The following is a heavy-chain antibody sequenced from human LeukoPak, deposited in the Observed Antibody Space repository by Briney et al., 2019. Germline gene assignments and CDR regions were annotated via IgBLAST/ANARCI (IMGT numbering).Heavy chain of an antibody. CDR1: GGSIISSSYN. D-gene: IGHD3-9*01. J-gene: IGHJ5*02. Sequence: SQTLSLTCTVSGGSIISSSYNWGWIRQPPGKGLEWIGTIYHSGTTYYNPSLKSRVTISVDTSKNQFFLKLSSVTAADTAVYYCARLPTGYPNWFDPWGQGSLVTVSS. V-gene: IGHV4-39*01. CDR3: ARLPTGYPNWFDP. CDR2: IYHSGTT.